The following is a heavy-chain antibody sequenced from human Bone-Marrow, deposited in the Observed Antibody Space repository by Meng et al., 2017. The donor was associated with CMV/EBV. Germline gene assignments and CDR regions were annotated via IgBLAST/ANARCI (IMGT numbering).Heavy chain of an antibody. Sequence: GESLKISCAASGFTFSSYSMNWVRQAPGKGLEWVSSIRSSSSYIYYADSVKGRFTISRDNAKNSLYLQMNSLRAEDTAVYYCARVVVRLCDYWGQGTLVTVSS. J-gene: IGHJ4*02. V-gene: IGHV3-21*01. CDR2: IRSSSSYI. CDR1: GFTFSSYS. D-gene: IGHD5-18*01. CDR3: ARVVVRLCDY.